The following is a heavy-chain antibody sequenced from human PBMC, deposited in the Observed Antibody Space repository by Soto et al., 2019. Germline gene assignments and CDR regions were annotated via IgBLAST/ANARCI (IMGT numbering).Heavy chain of an antibody. CDR3: ARSYSGGDAYFDY. CDR2: IYQSGST. CDR1: GGSISSGGYA. D-gene: IGHD2-21*02. J-gene: IGHJ4*02. Sequence: SETLSLTCAVSGGSISSGGYAWAWIRQPPGKGLEWVGYIYQSGSTYYNPSLKSRVTIAADRSKNQFSLNLASVTAADTAVYYCARSYSGGDAYFDYWGQGTVVTVS. V-gene: IGHV4-30-2*01.